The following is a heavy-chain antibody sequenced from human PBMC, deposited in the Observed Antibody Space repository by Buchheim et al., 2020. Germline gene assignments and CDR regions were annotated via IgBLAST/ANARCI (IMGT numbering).Heavy chain of an antibody. CDR2: ISRSNSTI. CDR3: ARDPSRSGSYGFDY. D-gene: IGHD1-26*01. J-gene: IGHJ4*02. V-gene: IGHV3-48*01. Sequence: EVQLVESGGGLLQPGGSLRLSCAASGFTFSSYSMNWVRQAPGKGLEWISYISRSNSTIYYADAVKGRFTVSRENAQKSLYLEMNSLRVEDTAVYYCARDPSRSGSYGFDYWGQGTL. CDR1: GFTFSSYS.